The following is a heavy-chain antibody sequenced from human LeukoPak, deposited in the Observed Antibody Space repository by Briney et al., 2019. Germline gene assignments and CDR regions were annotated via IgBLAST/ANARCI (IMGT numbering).Heavy chain of an antibody. J-gene: IGHJ4*02. CDR3: ARGPAPLGVVVPAAFYLDY. V-gene: IGHV4-34*01. Sequence: SETLSLTCAVYSGSFRGYYWSWIRQPPGKGLEWIGEINHSGSTNYNPSLKSRVTISVDTSKNQFSLKLSSVTAADTAVYYCARGPAPLGVVVPAAFYLDYWGQGTLVTVSS. CDR2: INHSGST. CDR1: SGSFRGYY. D-gene: IGHD2-2*01.